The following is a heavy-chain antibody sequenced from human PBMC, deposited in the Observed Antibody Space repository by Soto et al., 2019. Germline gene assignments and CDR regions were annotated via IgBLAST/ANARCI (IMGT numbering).Heavy chain of an antibody. CDR2: ISSSSSTI. V-gene: IGHV3-48*01. D-gene: IGHD3-10*01. CDR3: ARSITMVRGVISAADMDV. J-gene: IGHJ6*03. Sequence: GGSLRLSCAASGFTFSSYSMNWVRQAPGKGLEWVSYISSSSSTIYYADSVKGRFTISRDNAKNSLYLQMNSLRAEDTAVYYCARSITMVRGVISAADMDVWGKGTTVTVSS. CDR1: GFTFSSYS.